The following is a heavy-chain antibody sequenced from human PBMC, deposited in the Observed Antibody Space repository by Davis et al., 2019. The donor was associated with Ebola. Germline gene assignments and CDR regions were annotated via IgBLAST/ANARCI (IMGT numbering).Heavy chain of an antibody. D-gene: IGHD2-15*01. CDR3: ARGSVVNLRATDY. Sequence: FTFSRDNAKNSLYLQMNSLRDEDTAVYYCARGSVVNLRATDYWGQGTLVTVSS. V-gene: IGHV3-48*02. J-gene: IGHJ4*02.